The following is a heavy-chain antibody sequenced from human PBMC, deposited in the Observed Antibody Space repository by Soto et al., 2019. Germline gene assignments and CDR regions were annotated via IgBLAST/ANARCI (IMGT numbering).Heavy chain of an antibody. D-gene: IGHD6-6*01. Sequence: SVKVSCKASGGTFSSYAISWVRQAPGQGLEWMRGIIPIFGTANYAQKFQGRVTITADESTSTAYMELSSLRSEDTAVYYCARDQRAGIAARPRDYYYGMDVWGQGTTVTVSS. CDR3: ARDQRAGIAARPRDYYYGMDV. J-gene: IGHJ6*02. CDR1: GGTFSSYA. CDR2: IIPIFGTA. V-gene: IGHV1-69*13.